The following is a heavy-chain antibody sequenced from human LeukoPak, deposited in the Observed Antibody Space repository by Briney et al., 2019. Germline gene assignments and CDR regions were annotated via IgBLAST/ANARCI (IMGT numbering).Heavy chain of an antibody. CDR1: GFTFSGHY. D-gene: IGHD4-17*01. J-gene: IGHJ6*03. Sequence: PSESLTLTCAASGFTFSGHYRTWIRQAPGKGLEWIAEIKHNGSTNYNPSLKSRVTISVDTSKNHFYLKLSSVTAAETALYYCARGTTVTTFQAGTYYYYYIDVWGKGTTVAVSS. CDR2: IKHNGST. CDR3: ARGTTVTTFQAGTYYYYYIDV. V-gene: IGHV4-34*01.